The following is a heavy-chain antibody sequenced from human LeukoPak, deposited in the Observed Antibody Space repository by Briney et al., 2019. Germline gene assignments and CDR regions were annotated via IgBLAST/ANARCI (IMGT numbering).Heavy chain of an antibody. D-gene: IGHD6-19*01. J-gene: IGHJ4*02. Sequence: SETLSLTCAVSGGSFSGYYWTWIRQPPGKGLEWIGEINHSGSTNYNPSLKSRVTISVDTSKNQFSLRLSSVTAADTAVYYCARGKYSSGDFDYWGQGTLVTVSS. CDR2: INHSGST. CDR1: GGSFSGYY. V-gene: IGHV4-34*01. CDR3: ARGKYSSGDFDY.